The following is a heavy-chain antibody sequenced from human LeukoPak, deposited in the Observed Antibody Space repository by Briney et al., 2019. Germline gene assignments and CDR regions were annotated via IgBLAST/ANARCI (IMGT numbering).Heavy chain of an antibody. CDR3: ARVSGYYDSSGYYDFDY. V-gene: IGHV1-18*01. D-gene: IGHD3-22*01. CDR2: ISAYNGNT. CDR1: GYTFTSYG. Sequence: ASVKVSCKASGYTFTSYGISWVRQAPGQGLEWMGWISAYNGNTNYAQKLQGRVTMTTDTSTSTAYMELRSLRSEDTAVYYCARVSGYYDSSGYYDFDYWGQGTLVTVSS. J-gene: IGHJ4*02.